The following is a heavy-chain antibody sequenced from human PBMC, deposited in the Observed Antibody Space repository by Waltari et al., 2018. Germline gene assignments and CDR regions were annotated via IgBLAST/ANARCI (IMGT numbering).Heavy chain of an antibody. V-gene: IGHV4-34*01. CDR2: INHSGNT. J-gene: IGHJ4*02. CDR1: GGSFSDSY. CDR3: ARRRSLPHPYYFDY. Sequence: QVHLQQWGEGLLKPSATLSLTCAVSGGSFSDSYWCWTRQPPGKGLEWIGEINHSGNTNSTPSLKSRVTTSVDTSKTQFSLKVTSVTAADTAVYYCARRRSLPHPYYFDYWGQGTLVTVSS.